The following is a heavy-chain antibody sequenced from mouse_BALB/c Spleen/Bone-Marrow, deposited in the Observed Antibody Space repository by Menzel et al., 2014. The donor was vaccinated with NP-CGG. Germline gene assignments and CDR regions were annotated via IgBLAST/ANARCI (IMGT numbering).Heavy chain of an antibody. V-gene: IGHV5-6*01. D-gene: IGHD1-2*01. Sequence: EVQRVESGGDLVKPGGSLKLSCAASGFTFSRYGMSWVRQTPDKRLEWVATISSAGSYSNHPDSVKGRFTISRDNAKNTLYLQMSSLKSEDTAMYYCARDLTTAPYYAMDYWGQGTSVTVSS. J-gene: IGHJ4*01. CDR1: GFTFSRYG. CDR2: ISSAGSYS. CDR3: ARDLTTAPYYAMDY.